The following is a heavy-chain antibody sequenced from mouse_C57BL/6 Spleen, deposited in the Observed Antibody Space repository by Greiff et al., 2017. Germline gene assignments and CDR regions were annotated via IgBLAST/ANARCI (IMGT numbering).Heavy chain of an antibody. V-gene: IGHV1-47*01. CDR3: ARGRVYDPYFDY. Sequence: VKLLESGAELVKPGASVKMSCKASGYTFTTYPIEWMKQNHGKSLEWIGNFHPYNDDTKYNEKFKGKATLTVEKSSSTVYLELSRLTSDDSAVYYCARGRVYDPYFDYWGQGTTLTVSS. J-gene: IGHJ2*01. CDR1: GYTFTTYP. D-gene: IGHD2-3*01. CDR2: FHPYNDDT.